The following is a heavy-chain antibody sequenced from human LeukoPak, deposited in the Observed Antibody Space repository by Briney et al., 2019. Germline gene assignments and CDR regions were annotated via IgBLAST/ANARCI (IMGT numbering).Heavy chain of an antibody. Sequence: GGSLRLSCAASGFTFSSYAMSWVRQAPGKGLEWVSAISGSGGSTYCADPVKGRFTISRDNSKNTLYLQMNSLRAEDTAVYYCAKGYQLLHPFFDYWGQGTLVTVSS. D-gene: IGHD2-2*01. V-gene: IGHV3-23*01. CDR1: GFTFSSYA. CDR2: ISGSGGST. J-gene: IGHJ4*02. CDR3: AKGYQLLHPFFDY.